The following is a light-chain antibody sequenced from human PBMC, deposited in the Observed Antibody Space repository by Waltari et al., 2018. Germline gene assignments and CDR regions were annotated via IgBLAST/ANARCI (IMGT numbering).Light chain of an antibody. Sequence: QSALTQPASVSGSPGQSITISCTGTSSDIGRYNYLSWYQQHPGKALKLIIYDVNNRPPGISDRFSGSKSANTASLTISGLQVEDEADYFCSSYTSTTTPFVFGSGTKVTVL. J-gene: IGLJ1*01. CDR3: SSYTSTTTPFV. CDR1: SSDIGRYNY. CDR2: DVN. V-gene: IGLV2-14*03.